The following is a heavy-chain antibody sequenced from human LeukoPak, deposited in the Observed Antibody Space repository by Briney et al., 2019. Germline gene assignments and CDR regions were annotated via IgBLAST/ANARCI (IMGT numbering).Heavy chain of an antibody. CDR2: INPSGGST. J-gene: IGHJ4*02. CDR3: ATGGYSSGWSDY. Sequence: ASVKVSCKASGYTFTSYYMHWVRQAPGQGLEWMGIINPSGGSTSYAQKFQGRVTMTRDMSTSTVYMELCSLRSEDTAVYYCATGGYSSGWSDYWGQGTLVTVSS. CDR1: GYTFTSYY. V-gene: IGHV1-46*01. D-gene: IGHD6-19*01.